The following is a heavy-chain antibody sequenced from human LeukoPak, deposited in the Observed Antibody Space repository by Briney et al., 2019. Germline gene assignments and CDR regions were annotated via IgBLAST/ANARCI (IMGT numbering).Heavy chain of an antibody. Sequence: PSGTLSLTCAVSGGSISSSNWWSWVRQPPGKGLEWIGEIYHSGSTNYNPSLKSRVTISVGKSKNQFSLKLSSVTAADTAVYYCARGGIAAAALYNWFDPWGQGTLVTVSS. CDR1: GGSISSSNW. J-gene: IGHJ5*02. D-gene: IGHD6-13*01. CDR3: ARGGIAAAALYNWFDP. CDR2: IYHSGST. V-gene: IGHV4-4*02.